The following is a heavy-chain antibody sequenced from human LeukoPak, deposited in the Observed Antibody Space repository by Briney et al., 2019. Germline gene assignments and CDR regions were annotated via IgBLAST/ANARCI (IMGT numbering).Heavy chain of an antibody. Sequence: PGGSVRLSCAASGFTFRHFGFHWVRQAPGKGLEWVAVIWSDGTNKYYGDSVKGRFIIQRDDSQKTVYLQMNRLRAEDTAIYYCAKDAQRGFDYSNSLEYWGQGSLVTVSS. J-gene: IGHJ4*02. D-gene: IGHD4-11*01. V-gene: IGHV3-33*06. CDR1: GFTFRHFG. CDR3: AKDAQRGFDYSNSLEY. CDR2: IWSDGTNK.